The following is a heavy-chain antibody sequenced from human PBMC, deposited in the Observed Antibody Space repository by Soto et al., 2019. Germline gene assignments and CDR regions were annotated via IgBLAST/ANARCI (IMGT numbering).Heavy chain of an antibody. D-gene: IGHD2-2*03. Sequence: GGSLRLSCAASGFTFNKYWMSWVRQAPGKGLEWVANINQDETEKYYVDSVKGRFTISRDNAKNSLYLQMNSLRAEDTAVYFCARVGLILRFDPWGRGTLVTVSS. CDR1: GFTFNKYW. CDR3: ARVGLILRFDP. V-gene: IGHV3-7*01. J-gene: IGHJ5*02. CDR2: INQDETEK.